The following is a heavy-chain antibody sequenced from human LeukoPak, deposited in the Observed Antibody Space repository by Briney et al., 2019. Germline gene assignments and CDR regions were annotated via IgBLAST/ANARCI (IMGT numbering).Heavy chain of an antibody. V-gene: IGHV1-69*13. Sequence: SVKVSCKASGGTFSSYAISWVRQAPGQGLEWMGGIIPIFGTANYAQKFQGRVTITADESTSTAYMELSSLRSEDTAVYYCARAIAAAAHTGFLGYWGQGTLVTVSS. CDR2: IIPIFGTA. CDR3: ARAIAAAAHTGFLGY. D-gene: IGHD6-13*01. CDR1: GGTFSSYA. J-gene: IGHJ4*02.